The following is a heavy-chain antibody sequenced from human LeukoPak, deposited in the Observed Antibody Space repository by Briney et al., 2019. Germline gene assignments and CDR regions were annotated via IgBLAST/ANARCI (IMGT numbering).Heavy chain of an antibody. CDR2: IYSDGTT. CDR1: GFNVRSTY. CDR3: VCLWFGQLSVNNDYRMDA. J-gene: IGHJ6*03. Sequence: GGSLRLSCAASGFNVRSTYMTWVRQAPGKGLEWVSVIYSDGTTYSADSVKGRFTISRDNAKNTLYLQMNSLRVEDTAVYYCVCLWFGQLSVNNDYRMDAWGNGTTVIISS. V-gene: IGHV3-53*01. D-gene: IGHD2-21*01.